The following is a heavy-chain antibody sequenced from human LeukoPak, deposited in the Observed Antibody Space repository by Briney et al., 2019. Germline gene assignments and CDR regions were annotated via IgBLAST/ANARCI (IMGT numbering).Heavy chain of an antibody. V-gene: IGHV3-30*03. CDR2: ISYDGSNK. CDR3: TRAFEPNTGWYIHFH. D-gene: IGHD6-19*01. J-gene: IGHJ4*02. CDR1: GFTFSSYG. Sequence: GGSLRLSCAASGFTFSSYGMHWVRQAPGKGLEWVAVISYDGSNKYYADSVKGRFTISRDNSKNTLYLQMNSLRAEDTAVYYCTRAFEPNTGWYIHFHWGQGTVVTVSS.